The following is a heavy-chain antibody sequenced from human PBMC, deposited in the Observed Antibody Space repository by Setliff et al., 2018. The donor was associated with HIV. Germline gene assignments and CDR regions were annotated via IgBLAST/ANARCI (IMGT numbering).Heavy chain of an antibody. CDR1: GQFISDGYY. J-gene: IGHJ3*01. Sequence: SETLSLTCTVSGQFISDGYYWGWIRQPPGKGLEWIGSVYHSGKTYYNPSLKGRVTMSADTSKNQISLMLRSMTAADTAVYYCARQGAGYYYDSSEYYTGNGFDFWGQGTLVTVSS. CDR2: VYHSGKT. V-gene: IGHV4-38-2*02. D-gene: IGHD3-22*01. CDR3: ARQGAGYYYDSSEYYTGNGFDF.